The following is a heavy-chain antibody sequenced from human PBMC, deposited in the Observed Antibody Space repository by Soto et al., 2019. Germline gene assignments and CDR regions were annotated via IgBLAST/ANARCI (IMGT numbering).Heavy chain of an antibody. V-gene: IGHV4-31*03. D-gene: IGHD1-1*01. Sequence: SETLSLTCTVSGGSISSGGYYWSWIRQHPGKGLEWIGYIYYSGSTYYNPSLKSRVTISVDTPKNQFSLRLTSVTAADTALYFGARHDNMTLGSQYVDSWRSGTLVTVS. CDR1: GGSISSGGYY. CDR2: IYYSGST. J-gene: IGHJ5*02. CDR3: ARHDNMTLGSQYVDS.